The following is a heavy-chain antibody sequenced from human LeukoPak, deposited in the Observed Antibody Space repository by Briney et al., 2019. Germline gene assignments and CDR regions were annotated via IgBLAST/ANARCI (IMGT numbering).Heavy chain of an antibody. CDR3: ARIGNYYFDY. Sequence: SETLSLTCTVSAGSTSSYYWSWIRQPPGKGLEWIGHIYSSGSTNYNPSLKSRVTISVDKSKNQFSLKLSSVTAADTAVYYCARIGNYYFDYWGQGTLVTVSA. D-gene: IGHD1-1*01. CDR2: IYSSGST. V-gene: IGHV4-59*12. J-gene: IGHJ4*02. CDR1: AGSTSSYY.